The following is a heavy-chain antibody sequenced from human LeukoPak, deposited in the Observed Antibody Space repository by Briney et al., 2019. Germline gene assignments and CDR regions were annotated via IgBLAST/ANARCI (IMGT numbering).Heavy chain of an antibody. CDR1: GFTFINYA. Sequence: GGSLRLSCAASGFTFINYAMNWVRQAPGKGLEWVSALSFSGLTTYYADSVRGRFTISRDNSKCTLYLQMNSLRAEDTALYYCARPTSGWYAGGFDYWGQGILVTVSS. CDR2: LSFSGLTT. J-gene: IGHJ4*02. V-gene: IGHV3-23*01. CDR3: ARPTSGWYAGGFDY. D-gene: IGHD6-19*01.